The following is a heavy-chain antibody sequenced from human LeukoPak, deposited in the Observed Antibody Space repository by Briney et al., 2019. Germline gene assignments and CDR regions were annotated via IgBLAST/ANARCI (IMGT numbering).Heavy chain of an antibody. CDR1: GYTFTGYY. Sequence: ASVKVSCKASGYTFTGYYMHWVRQAPGQGLEWMGWINPNSGGTNYAQKFQGRATITADKSTSTAYMELSSLRSEDTAVYYCAREAYRGGDCYSSGMDVWGQGTTVTVSS. CDR3: AREAYRGGDCYSSGMDV. J-gene: IGHJ6*02. V-gene: IGHV1-2*02. CDR2: INPNSGGT. D-gene: IGHD2-21*01.